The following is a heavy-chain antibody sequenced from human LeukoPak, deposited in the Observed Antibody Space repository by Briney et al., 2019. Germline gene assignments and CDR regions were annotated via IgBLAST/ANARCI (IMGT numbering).Heavy chain of an antibody. V-gene: IGHV3-11*01. CDR2: ISSSGSTI. CDR3: AREPFLTGYYYGMDV. J-gene: IGHJ6*02. CDR1: GFTFSDYY. D-gene: IGHD3-9*01. Sequence: GGSLRLSCAASGFTFSDYYMSWIRQAPGKGLEWVSFISSSGSTIYYADSVKGRFTISRDNAKNSLYLQMNSLRAEDTAVYYCAREPFLTGYYYGMDVWGQGTTVTVSS.